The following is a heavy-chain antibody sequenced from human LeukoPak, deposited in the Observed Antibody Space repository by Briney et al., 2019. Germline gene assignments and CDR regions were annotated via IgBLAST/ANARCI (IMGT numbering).Heavy chain of an antibody. CDR1: GGTFSSYA. V-gene: IGHV1-18*01. J-gene: IGHJ4*02. CDR3: ARGSGYCGGDCYPFDY. D-gene: IGHD2-21*02. CDR2: ISAYNGNT. Sequence: GASVKVSCKASGGTFSSYAISWVRQAPGQGLEWMGWISAYNGNTNYAQKLQGRVTMTTDTSTSTAYMELRSLRSDDTAVYYCARGSGYCGGDCYPFDYWGQGTLVTVSS.